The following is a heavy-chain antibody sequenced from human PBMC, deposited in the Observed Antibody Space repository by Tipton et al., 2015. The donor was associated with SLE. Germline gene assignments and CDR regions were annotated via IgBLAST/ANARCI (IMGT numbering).Heavy chain of an antibody. CDR1: GGSISSYY. J-gene: IGHJ5*02. CDR3: ARGITMESWFDP. CDR2: IYTSGST. Sequence: TLSLTCTVSGGSISSYYWSWIRQPPGKGLEWIGYIYTSGSTNYNPSLKSRVTISVDTSKNQFSLKLSSVTAADTAVYYCARGITMESWFDPWGQGTLVTVSS. D-gene: IGHD3-10*01. V-gene: IGHV4-4*08.